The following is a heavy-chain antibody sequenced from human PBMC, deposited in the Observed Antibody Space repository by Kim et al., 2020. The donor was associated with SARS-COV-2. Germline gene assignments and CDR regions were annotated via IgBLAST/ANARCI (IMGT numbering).Heavy chain of an antibody. D-gene: IGHD3-22*01. J-gene: IGHJ4*02. V-gene: IGHV1-69*01. Sequence: YAQKFQGRVTITAEQSTSTAYMELSSLRSEDTAVYYCAREDDSSGYYLDYWGQGTLVTVSS. CDR3: AREDDSSGYYLDY.